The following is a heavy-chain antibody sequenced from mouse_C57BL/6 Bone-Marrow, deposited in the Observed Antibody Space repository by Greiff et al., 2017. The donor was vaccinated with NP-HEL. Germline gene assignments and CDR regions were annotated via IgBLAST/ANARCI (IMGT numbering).Heavy chain of an antibody. J-gene: IGHJ1*03. CDR2: IDPSDSYT. D-gene: IGHD2-3*01. CDR1: GYTSTSYW. Sequence: QVQLKQPGAELVRPGTSVKLSCKASGYTSTSYWMHWVKQRTGQGLVWIGVIDPSDSYTNYNQKFKGKATLTVDTSSSTAYMQLSILTSEDSAVYYCARHDGYYVRSRYFDVWGTGTTVTVSS. V-gene: IGHV1-59*01. CDR3: ARHDGYYVRSRYFDV.